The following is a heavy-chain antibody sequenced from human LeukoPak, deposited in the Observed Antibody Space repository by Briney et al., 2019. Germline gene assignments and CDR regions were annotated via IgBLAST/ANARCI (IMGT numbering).Heavy chain of an antibody. CDR2: IYYSGST. V-gene: IGHV4-59*01. D-gene: IGHD3-22*01. CDR3: ARYSPYYDSSGYAFDI. Sequence: SETLSLTCTVSGGSISSYYWSWIRQPPGKGLEWIGYIYYSGSTNYNPSLKSRATISVDTSKTQFSLKLSSVTAADTAVYYCARYSPYYDSSGYAFDIWGQGTMVTVSS. J-gene: IGHJ3*02. CDR1: GGSISSYY.